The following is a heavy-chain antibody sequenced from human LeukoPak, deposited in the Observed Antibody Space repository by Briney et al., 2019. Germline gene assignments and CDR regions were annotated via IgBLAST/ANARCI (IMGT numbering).Heavy chain of an antibody. J-gene: IGHJ4*02. CDR2: ISYDGSNK. CDR1: GFTFSSYA. V-gene: IGHV3-30-3*01. D-gene: IGHD5-18*01. Sequence: PGGSLRLSCAASGFTFSSYAMHWVRQAPGKGLEWVAVISYDGSNKYYADSVKGRFTISRDNSKNTLYLQMNSLRAEDTAVYYCASAIPDTAMGTGEFTFDYWGPGTLVTVSS. CDR3: ASAIPDTAMGTGEFTFDY.